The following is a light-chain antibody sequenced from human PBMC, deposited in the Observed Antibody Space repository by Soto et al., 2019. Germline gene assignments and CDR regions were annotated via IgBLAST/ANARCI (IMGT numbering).Light chain of an antibody. Sequence: DVQMTQSPSSLSALVGDRVTITCRASQSVSRYLNWYQHKPGKAPKLLINAASNLRSGVPSRFSGSGSGTDFTLTIDGLQPEDFAVYYCHQSYITPPITFGQGTRLELK. CDR2: AAS. CDR1: QSVSRY. V-gene: IGKV1-39*01. J-gene: IGKJ5*01. CDR3: HQSYITPPIT.